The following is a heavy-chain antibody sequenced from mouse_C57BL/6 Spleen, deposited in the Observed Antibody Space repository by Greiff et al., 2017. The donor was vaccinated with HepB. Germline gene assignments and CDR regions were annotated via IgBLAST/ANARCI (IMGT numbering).Heavy chain of an antibody. D-gene: IGHD2-5*01. Sequence: EVKLMESGEGLVKPGGSLKLSCAASGFTFSSYAMSWVRQTPEKRLEWVAYISSGGDYIYYADTVKGRFTISRDNARNTLYLQMSSLKSEDTAMYYCTTPYYSNYVFAYWGQGTLVTVSA. CDR3: TTPYYSNYVFAY. CDR2: ISSGGDYI. V-gene: IGHV5-9-1*02. CDR1: GFTFSSYA. J-gene: IGHJ3*01.